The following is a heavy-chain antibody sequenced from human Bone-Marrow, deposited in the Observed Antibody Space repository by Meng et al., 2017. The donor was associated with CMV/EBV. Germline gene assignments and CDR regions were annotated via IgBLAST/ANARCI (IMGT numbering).Heavy chain of an antibody. V-gene: IGHV1-8*01. CDR1: GFTFTSYD. D-gene: IGHD6-19*01. J-gene: IGHJ6*02. CDR3: ARGLTDSSGWYYYYYYGMDV. Sequence: ASVKVSCKASGFTFTSYDINWVRQATGHGLEWMGWMTPNSGNTGYAQKFQGRVTMTRNTSISTAYMELSSLRSEDTAVYYCARGLTDSSGWYYYYYYGMDVWGQGTTVTVSS. CDR2: MTPNSGNT.